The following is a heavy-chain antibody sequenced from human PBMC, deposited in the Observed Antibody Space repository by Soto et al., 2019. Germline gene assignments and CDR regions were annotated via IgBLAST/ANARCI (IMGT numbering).Heavy chain of an antibody. CDR2: IVVGSGNT. CDR1: GFTFTSSA. D-gene: IGHD3-3*01. CDR3: AANRYYDFWSGYYFY. Sequence: QMQLVQSGPEVKKPGTSVKVSCKASGFTFTSSAVQWVRQARGQRLEWIGWIVVGSGNTNYAQKFQERVTITRDMSTSTAYMELSSLRSEDTAVYYCAANRYYDFWSGYYFYWGQGTLVTVSS. V-gene: IGHV1-58*01. J-gene: IGHJ4*02.